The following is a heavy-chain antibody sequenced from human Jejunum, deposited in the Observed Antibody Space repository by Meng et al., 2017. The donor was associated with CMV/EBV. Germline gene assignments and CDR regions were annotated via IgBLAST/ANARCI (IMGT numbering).Heavy chain of an antibody. V-gene: IGHV3-23*04. D-gene: IGHD3-22*01. CDR1: GFTFRNEA. CDR3: AVAWLKVEY. J-gene: IGHJ4*02. CDR2: IPGSGAST. Sequence: EVQLVQSGGGLVQPGGSLRLSCAASGFTFRNEAMSWVRQAPGKGLEWVSSIPGSGASTHYADSVKGRFTISRDNSRNNLYLQLDSLRAEDTAVYYCAVAWLKVEYWGQGTLVTVSS.